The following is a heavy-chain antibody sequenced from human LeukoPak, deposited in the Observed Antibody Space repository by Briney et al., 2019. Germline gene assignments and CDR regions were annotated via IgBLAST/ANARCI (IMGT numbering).Heavy chain of an antibody. D-gene: IGHD3-22*01. CDR3: ARQTYYDSSGYYYPLDH. V-gene: IGHV5-51*01. Sequence: GESLKISCKGSGYSFTSYWIGWVRQMPGKGLEWMGIIYPGDSDTRYSPSFQGQVTISADKSVSAAYLQWSSLKASDTAMYYCARQTYYDSSGYYYPLDHWGQGTLVTVSP. CDR2: IYPGDSDT. J-gene: IGHJ4*02. CDR1: GYSFTSYW.